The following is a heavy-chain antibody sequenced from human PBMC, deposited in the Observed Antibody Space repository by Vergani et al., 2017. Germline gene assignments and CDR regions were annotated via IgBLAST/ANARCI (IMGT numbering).Heavy chain of an antibody. CDR2: IYHSGAT. J-gene: IGHJ3*02. Sequence: QGQLQESRAGLVKPSETLSPTCTGSGGSLTNNFWSWSRRRPGEGLEWVLYIYHSGATNSKSSLRGRVSFSIDTSKSSFSLRLSSVTTADTAMYYCARVTFHFDSKIYDDVFASWGQGPMVIV. CDR1: GGSLTNNF. V-gene: IGHV4-59*01. CDR3: ARVTFHFDSKIYDDVFAS. D-gene: IGHD3-16*01.